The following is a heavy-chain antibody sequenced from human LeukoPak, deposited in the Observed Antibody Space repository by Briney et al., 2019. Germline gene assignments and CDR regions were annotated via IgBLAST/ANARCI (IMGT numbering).Heavy chain of an antibody. J-gene: IGHJ4*02. CDR2: ISWNSASI. Sequence: GGSLRLSCVVSGFSFDDFAMHWVRRAPGKGLEWVSGISWNSASIGYADSVKGRFTISRDNAKKSLYLQMNSLRTEDTAFYYCARGPLATWAAIDSWGQGTLVTVSS. V-gene: IGHV3-9*01. CDR1: GFSFDDFA. D-gene: IGHD5-12*01. CDR3: ARGPLATWAAIDS.